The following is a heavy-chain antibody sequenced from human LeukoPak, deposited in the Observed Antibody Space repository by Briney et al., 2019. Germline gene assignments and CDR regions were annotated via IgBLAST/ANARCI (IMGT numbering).Heavy chain of an antibody. V-gene: IGHV3-30*09. D-gene: IGHD3-22*01. Sequence: PGGSLRLSCAASGFTFSTSTMHWVRQAPGKGLEWVAVISYDGSNKFYADSVKGRLAISRDNSKNTLYLQMNSLRGYDSAVYYCARPLSNGYFHDSGGYYPYAMDVWGQGTTVTVSS. J-gene: IGHJ6*02. CDR2: ISYDGSNK. CDR3: ARPLSNGYFHDSGGYYPYAMDV. CDR1: GFTFSTST.